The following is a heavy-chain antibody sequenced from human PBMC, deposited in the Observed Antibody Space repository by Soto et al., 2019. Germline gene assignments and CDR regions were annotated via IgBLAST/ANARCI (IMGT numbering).Heavy chain of an antibody. V-gene: IGHV3-7*01. J-gene: IGHJ4*02. CDR2: IKQDGSDK. CDR1: GFALNTYW. D-gene: IGHD2-2*01. CDR3: ARERCTSATCFPDY. Sequence: EVQLVESGGGLVQPGGSLRLSCAASGFALNTYWMTWVRQAPGKVLEWVANIKQDGSDKYYVDSVKGRFTISRDNAQNSLHLQMNSLRAEDTAVYYCARERCTSATCFPDYWGQGSLVTVSS.